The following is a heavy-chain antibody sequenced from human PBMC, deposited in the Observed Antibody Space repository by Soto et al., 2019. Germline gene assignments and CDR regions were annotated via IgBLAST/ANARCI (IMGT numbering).Heavy chain of an antibody. CDR3: ARTTAVPNTLRSRYFFDY. J-gene: IGHJ4*02. CDR1: GGSISSYY. CDR2: IYYSGST. Sequence: LSLTCTVSGGSISSYYWSWIRQPPGKGLEWIGYIYYSGSTNYNPSLKSRVTISVDLSKNQFSLRLSSVTTADTALYYCARTTAVPNTLRSRYFFDYWGQGTLVTVSS. V-gene: IGHV4-59*01. D-gene: IGHD4-17*01.